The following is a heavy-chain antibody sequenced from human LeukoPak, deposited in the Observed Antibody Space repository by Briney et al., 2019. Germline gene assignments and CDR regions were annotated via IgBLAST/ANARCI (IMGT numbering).Heavy chain of an antibody. CDR2: ISSSSSTI. CDR1: GFTLSSYS. Sequence: PGGSLRLSCAASGFTLSSYSMNWVRQAPGKGLEWVSYISSSSSTIYYADSVKGRFTLPREHAKYSLYLQMTSLRAEDTAVYYCARYVTGSSTSWGEKVANVVNNWFDPWGQGTLVTVSS. V-gene: IGHV3-48*01. D-gene: IGHD2-2*01. CDR3: ARYVTGSSTSWGEKVANVVNNWFDP. J-gene: IGHJ5*02.